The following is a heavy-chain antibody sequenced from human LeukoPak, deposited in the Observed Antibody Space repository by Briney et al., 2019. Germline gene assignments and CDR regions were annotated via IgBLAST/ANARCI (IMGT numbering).Heavy chain of an antibody. CDR2: ISGSGGST. J-gene: IGHJ4*02. CDR3: AKAAKYYGSGSFDY. Sequence: GGSLRLSCAASGFTFSSYAMSWVCQAPGKGLEWVSAISGSGGSTYYADSVKGRFTISRDNSKDTLYLQMNSLRAEDTAVYYCAKAAKYYGSGSFDYWGQGTLVTVSS. CDR1: GFTFSSYA. D-gene: IGHD3-10*01. V-gene: IGHV3-23*01.